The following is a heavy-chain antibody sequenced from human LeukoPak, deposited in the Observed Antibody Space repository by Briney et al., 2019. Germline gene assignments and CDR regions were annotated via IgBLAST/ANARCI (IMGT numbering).Heavy chain of an antibody. CDR2: IYYSGST. J-gene: IGHJ4*02. Sequence: SSETLSLTCTVSGGSISSYYWSWIRQPPGKGLEWIGYIYYSGSTNYNPSLKSRVTISVDTSKNQFSLKLSSVTAADTAVYYCARRYGSGSSGTFDYWGQGTLVTVSS. CDR1: GGSISSYY. V-gene: IGHV4-59*01. D-gene: IGHD3-10*01. CDR3: ARRYGSGSSGTFDY.